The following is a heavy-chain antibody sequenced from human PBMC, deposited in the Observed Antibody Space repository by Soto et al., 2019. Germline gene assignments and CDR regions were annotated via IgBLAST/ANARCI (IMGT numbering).Heavy chain of an antibody. D-gene: IGHD1-1*01. CDR3: ATGSFTSTGGRIGYHYNAMDV. V-gene: IGHV1-8*01. CDR1: GYTFTTYD. J-gene: IGHJ6*02. CDR2: MDPNSGST. Sequence: ASVKVSCKASGYTFTTYDINWVRQAPGQGLEWLGWMDPNSGSTGYAQNFQGRITMTRNISRNTAYMELSSLTSEDTAVYYCATGSFTSTGGRIGYHYNAMDVWGQGTTVTVSS.